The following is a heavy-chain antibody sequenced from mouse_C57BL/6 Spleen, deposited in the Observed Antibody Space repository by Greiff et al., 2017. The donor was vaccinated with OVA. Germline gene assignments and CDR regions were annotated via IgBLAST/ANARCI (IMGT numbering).Heavy chain of an antibody. J-gene: IGHJ3*01. CDR2: IYPGDGDT. V-gene: IGHV1-82*01. Sequence: VKLQQSGPELVKPGASVKISCKASGYAFSSSWMNWVKQRPGKGLEWIGRIYPGDGDTNYNGKFKGKATLTADKSSSTAYMQLSSLTSEDSAVYFCAMGYGSSAWFAYWGQGTLVTVSA. CDR1: GYAFSSSW. D-gene: IGHD1-1*01. CDR3: AMGYGSSAWFAY.